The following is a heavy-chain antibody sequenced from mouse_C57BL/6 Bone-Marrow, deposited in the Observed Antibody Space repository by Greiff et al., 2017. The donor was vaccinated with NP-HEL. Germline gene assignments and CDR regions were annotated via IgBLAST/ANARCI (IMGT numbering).Heavy chain of an antibody. J-gene: IGHJ3*01. CDR3: ARDRSIYDGYYRLAY. CDR1: GFTFSSYA. D-gene: IGHD2-3*01. V-gene: IGHV5-4*01. CDR2: ISDGGSYT. Sequence: EVQGVESGGGLVKPGGSLKLSCAASGFTFSSYAMSWVRQTPEKRLEWVATISDGGSYTYYPDNVKGRFTISRDNAKNNLYLQMSHLKSEDTAMYYCARDRSIYDGYYRLAYWGQGTLVTVSA.